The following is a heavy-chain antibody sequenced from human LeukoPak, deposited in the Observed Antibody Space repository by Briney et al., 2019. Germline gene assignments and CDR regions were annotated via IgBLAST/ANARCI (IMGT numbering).Heavy chain of an antibody. J-gene: IGHJ4*02. D-gene: IGHD5-18*01. CDR1: GLPFSRYA. CDR3: AKTFTYGYPYFGY. CDR2: ISGSGGST. V-gene: IGHV3-23*01. Sequence: GGSLRLSCAACGLPFSRYAKSWVRQAPGKGLEWVSTISGSGGSTYYADSVKGRFTISRDNSKNTLYLQMNSLRAEDTAVYYCAKTFTYGYPYFGYWGQGTLVTVSS.